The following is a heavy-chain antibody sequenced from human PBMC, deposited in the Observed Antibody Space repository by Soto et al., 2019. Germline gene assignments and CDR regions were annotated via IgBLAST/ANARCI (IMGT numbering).Heavy chain of an antibody. D-gene: IGHD6-13*01. CDR1: GYTFTSYG. Sequence: QVQLVQSGAEVKKPGASVKVSFKASGYTFTSYGISWVRQAPGQGLEWMGWISAYNGNTNYAQKLQGRVTMTTDTSTSTAYMELRSLRSDDTAVYYCARDRNTYSSRLPSDYWGQGTLVTVSS. CDR2: ISAYNGNT. CDR3: ARDRNTYSSRLPSDY. V-gene: IGHV1-18*04. J-gene: IGHJ4*02.